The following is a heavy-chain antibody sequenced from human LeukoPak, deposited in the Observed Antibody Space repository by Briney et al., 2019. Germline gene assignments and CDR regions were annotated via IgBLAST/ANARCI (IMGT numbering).Heavy chain of an antibody. Sequence: GRSLRLPCAASGFTFSSYGIHWVRQAPGKGLEWVAVISTDGNDKYYADSVKGRFTISRDNSKSTLYLQMNSLRAEDTAVYYCAKDRTRRGADYCFDYWGQGTLVTVSS. J-gene: IGHJ4*02. D-gene: IGHD3-10*01. CDR3: AKDRTRRGADYCFDY. V-gene: IGHV3-30*18. CDR1: GFTFSSYG. CDR2: ISTDGNDK.